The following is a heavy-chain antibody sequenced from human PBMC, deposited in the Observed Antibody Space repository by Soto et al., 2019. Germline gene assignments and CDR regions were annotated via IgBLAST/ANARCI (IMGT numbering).Heavy chain of an antibody. CDR1: GGSISDHY. D-gene: IGHD2-21*02. Sequence: SETLSLTCTVSGGSISDHYYMWIRQSPGKGLEYIGYIYNGGRTDYNPSFKSRVIISVDTSKNQFSMKLNYVTAADTAVYYCARDLWGYCGTDCYPLDVWGQGTTVTVSS. CDR3: ARDLWGYCGTDCYPLDV. CDR2: IYNGGRT. J-gene: IGHJ6*02. V-gene: IGHV4-59*11.